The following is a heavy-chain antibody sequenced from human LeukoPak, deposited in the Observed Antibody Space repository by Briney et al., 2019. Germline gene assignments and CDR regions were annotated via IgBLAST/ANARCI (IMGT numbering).Heavy chain of an antibody. V-gene: IGHV4-59*08. D-gene: IGHD3-10*01. CDR1: GGSISSYY. CDR2: IYSSGST. Sequence: PSETLSLTCTVSGGSISSYYWSWIRQPAGKGLEWIGYIYSSGSTNYNPSLKSRVTISVDTSKNQFSLKLSSVTAADTAVYYCARQSGYFYYGMDVWGQGTTVTVSS. CDR3: ARQSGYFYYGMDV. J-gene: IGHJ6*02.